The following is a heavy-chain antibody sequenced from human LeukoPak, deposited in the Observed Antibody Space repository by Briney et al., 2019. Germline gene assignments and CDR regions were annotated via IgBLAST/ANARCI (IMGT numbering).Heavy chain of an antibody. CDR2: ISASGGTT. J-gene: IGHJ4*02. V-gene: IGHV3-23*01. D-gene: IGHD3-22*01. CDR3: ARVRNYFDTSGRHFDY. Sequence: GGSLRLTCEASGFTFSSFAMSWVRQAPGKGLEWVSVISASGGTTFYADSVKGRLTISTDNSKNTPYLQMNSLRAEDTAVYYCARVRNYFDTSGRHFDYWGQGTLVTVSS. CDR1: GFTFSSFA.